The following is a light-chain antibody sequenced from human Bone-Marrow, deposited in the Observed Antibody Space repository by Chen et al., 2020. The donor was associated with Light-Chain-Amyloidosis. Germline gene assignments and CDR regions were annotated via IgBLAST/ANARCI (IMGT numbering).Light chain of an antibody. CDR2: DVS. CDR1: SRAVGGYDS. V-gene: IGLV2-11*01. CDR3: GSYAGSYWV. J-gene: IGLJ3*02. Sequence: QSALPQPRSLSGAPVQSVTISCTGTSRAVGGYDSVYWYQQYPVKAPKLMIYDVSKRPSGVPDRFSASTSGNTASLTIAGLQAEDEAEYYCGSYAGSYWVFGGGTKLTVL.